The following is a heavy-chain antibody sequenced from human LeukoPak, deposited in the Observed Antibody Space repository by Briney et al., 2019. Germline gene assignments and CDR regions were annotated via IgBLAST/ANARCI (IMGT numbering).Heavy chain of an antibody. V-gene: IGHV3-30*02. Sequence: GGSLRLSCAASGFTFSSSGMHWVRQAPGKGLEWVAFIRYDGSNKYYADSVKGRFTISRDNSKNTLYLQMNSLRAEDTAVYYCAKDTTPPNAGLHPWGQGTLVTVSS. D-gene: IGHD1-14*01. J-gene: IGHJ5*02. CDR3: AKDTTPPNAGLHP. CDR2: IRYDGSNK. CDR1: GFTFSSSG.